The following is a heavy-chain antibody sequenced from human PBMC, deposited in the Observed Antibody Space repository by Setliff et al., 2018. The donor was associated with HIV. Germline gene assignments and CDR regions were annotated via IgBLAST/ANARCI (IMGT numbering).Heavy chain of an antibody. V-gene: IGHV4-59*01. Sequence: PSETLSLTCAVYGGSFSSYYWSWIRQPPGKGLEWIGYIYYSGSTNYNPSLKSRVTISVDTSKNQFSLKLSSVTAADTAVYYCARVSRRDGYNLFDPWGQGTLVTVSS. CDR3: ARVSRRDGYNLFDP. J-gene: IGHJ5*02. CDR2: IYYSGST. CDR1: GGSFSSYY. D-gene: IGHD5-12*01.